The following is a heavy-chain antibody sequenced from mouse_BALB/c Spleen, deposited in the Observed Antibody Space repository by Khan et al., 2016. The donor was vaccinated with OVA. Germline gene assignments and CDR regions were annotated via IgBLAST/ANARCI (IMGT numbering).Heavy chain of an antibody. CDR1: GYSFTGYF. CDR3: ARKNGSDFDY. Sequence: VQLQQSGPELVKPGASVKISCKASGYSFTGYFMNWVMQSHGKSLEWIGRINPHIGETLYNQKFKGMATLTVDESSRTAHMELRSLASEDSAVYYCARKNGSDFDYWGQGTTLTVSS. V-gene: IGHV1-20*02. D-gene: IGHD1-1*01. CDR2: INPHIGET. J-gene: IGHJ2*01.